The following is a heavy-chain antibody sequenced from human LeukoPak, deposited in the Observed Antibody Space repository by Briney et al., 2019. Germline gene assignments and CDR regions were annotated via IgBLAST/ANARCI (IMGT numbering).Heavy chain of an antibody. Sequence: GGSLRLSCAASGFTFSSYGMHWVRQAPGKGLEWVAVISYDGSNKYYADSVKGRFTISRDNSKNTLYLQMNSLRAEDTAVYYCARGRWLQARGPSFDYWGQGTLVTVSS. V-gene: IGHV3-30*03. CDR1: GFTFSSYG. CDR3: ARGRWLQARGPSFDY. D-gene: IGHD5-24*01. CDR2: ISYDGSNK. J-gene: IGHJ4*02.